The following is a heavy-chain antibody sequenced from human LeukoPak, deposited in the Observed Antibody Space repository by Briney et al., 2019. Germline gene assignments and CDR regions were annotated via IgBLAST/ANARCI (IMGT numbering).Heavy chain of an antibody. Sequence: GGSLRLSCAASGFTFSSYEMNWVRQAPGKGLEGVSYISSSGSTIYYADSVKGRFTISRDNAKNSLYLQMNSLRAEDTAVYYCARAVLGGSYYGYFDYWGQGTLVTVSS. V-gene: IGHV3-48*03. CDR3: ARAVLGGSYYGYFDY. CDR1: GFTFSSYE. CDR2: ISSSGSTI. J-gene: IGHJ4*02. D-gene: IGHD1-26*01.